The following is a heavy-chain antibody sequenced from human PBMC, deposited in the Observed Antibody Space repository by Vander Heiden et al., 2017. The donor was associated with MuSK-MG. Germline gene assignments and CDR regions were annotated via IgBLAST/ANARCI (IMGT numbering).Heavy chain of an antibody. Sequence: QVQLVESGGGVVQPGRSLRLPCAASGFTFSGSIMHWVRQAPGQGLEWIALIPHDGGNEQYADAVRGRFTISRDDSRNTVFLQMNSLRDEDTALYYCAIERGSSGYAGWFGPWGQGTLVTVSS. D-gene: IGHD1-26*01. J-gene: IGHJ5*02. CDR3: AIERGSSGYAGWFGP. V-gene: IGHV3-30-3*01. CDR1: GFTFSGSI. CDR2: IPHDGGNE.